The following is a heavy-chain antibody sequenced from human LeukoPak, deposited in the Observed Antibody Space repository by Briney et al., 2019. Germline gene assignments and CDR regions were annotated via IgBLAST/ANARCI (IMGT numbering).Heavy chain of an antibody. Sequence: KPSETLSLTCTVSGGSISFNYWSWIRQPPGKGLEWIGYIYYSGGTNYNPSLKSRVTISLVTSKNQFSLQLHSVAAADTAVYYCAGDAYYDSSGYRLWGQGTLVTVSS. CDR3: AGDAYYDSSGYRL. V-gene: IGHV4-59*01. CDR1: GGSISFNY. D-gene: IGHD3-22*01. J-gene: IGHJ4*02. CDR2: IYYSGGT.